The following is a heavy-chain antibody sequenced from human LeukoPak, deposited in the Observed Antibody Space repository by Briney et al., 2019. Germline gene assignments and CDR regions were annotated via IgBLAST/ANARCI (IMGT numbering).Heavy chain of an antibody. CDR2: IYSGGST. Sequence: GGSLRLSCAASGFTVSSNYMSWVRQAPGKGLEWVSVIYSGGSTYYADSVKGRFTISRDNSKNTLYLQMNSLRAEDTAVYYCARSWRSSSWYEGYWGQGTLVTVSS. CDR3: ARSWRSSSWYEGY. V-gene: IGHV3-53*05. CDR1: GFTVSSNY. D-gene: IGHD6-13*01. J-gene: IGHJ4*02.